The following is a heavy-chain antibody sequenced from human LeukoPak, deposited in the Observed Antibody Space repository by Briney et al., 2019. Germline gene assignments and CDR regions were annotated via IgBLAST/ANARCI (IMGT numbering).Heavy chain of an antibody. V-gene: IGHV4-39*07. Sequence: SETLSLTCTVSGGSISSSSYYWGWIRQPPGKGLEWSGSIYYSGSTYYNPSLKSRVTISVDTSKNQFSLKLSSVTAADTAVYYCARDGVWGQGTLVTVSS. CDR2: IYYSGST. CDR1: GGSISSSSYY. CDR3: ARDGV. D-gene: IGHD3-16*01. J-gene: IGHJ4*02.